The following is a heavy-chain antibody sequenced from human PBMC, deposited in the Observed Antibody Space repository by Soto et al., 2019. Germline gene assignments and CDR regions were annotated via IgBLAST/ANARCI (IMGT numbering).Heavy chain of an antibody. D-gene: IGHD1-26*01. Sequence: EVQLVESGGGLVQPGGSLRLSCAASGFTFSRYSMNWVRQAPGKGLEWVSYISSSSSTIYYADSVKGRFTISRDNAKNSLYLRMNSLRDEDTAVYYCARVRGFYSGSERGGLGMDVWCQGTTVTVSS. V-gene: IGHV3-48*02. J-gene: IGHJ6*02. CDR2: ISSSSSTI. CDR1: GFTFSRYS. CDR3: ARVRGFYSGSERGGLGMDV.